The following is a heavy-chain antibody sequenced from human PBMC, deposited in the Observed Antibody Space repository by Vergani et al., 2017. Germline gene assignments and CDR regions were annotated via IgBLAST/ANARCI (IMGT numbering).Heavy chain of an antibody. CDR3: ARAYGDYGTYYYGMDV. J-gene: IGHJ6*02. CDR1: GGSISSYY. CDR2: IYYSGGP. D-gene: IGHD4-17*01. V-gene: IGHV4-59*01. Sequence: QVQLQESGPGLVKPSETLSLTCTVSGGSISSYYWSWIRQPPGKGLEWIGYIYYSGGPNSNPSLKSRGTISVDTSKNQFSLKLSSVTAADTAVYYCARAYGDYGTYYYGMDVWGQGTTVTVSS.